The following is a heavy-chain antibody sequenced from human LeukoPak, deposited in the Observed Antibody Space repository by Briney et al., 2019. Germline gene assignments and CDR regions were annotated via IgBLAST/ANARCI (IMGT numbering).Heavy chain of an antibody. Sequence: SQTLSLTCAISGDSVSNNIATWNWVRQSPSRGLEWLGRTYYRSRWGNDYAISVKGRITINPDTSRNQFSLQLNSVTPEDTAVYYCVRDSDDYYWALDFWGQGTLVTVSP. CDR2: TYYRSRWGN. J-gene: IGHJ4*02. D-gene: IGHD3-10*01. CDR1: GDSVSNNIAT. V-gene: IGHV6-1*01. CDR3: VRDSDDYYWALDF.